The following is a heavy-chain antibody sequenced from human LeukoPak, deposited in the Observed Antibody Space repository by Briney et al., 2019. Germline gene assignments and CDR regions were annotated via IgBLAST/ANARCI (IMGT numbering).Heavy chain of an antibody. J-gene: IGHJ3*01. CDR2: IGTTGSYI. D-gene: IGHD2-21*01. Sequence: PGGSLRLSCAASGFTFSNYSMNWVRQAPGKGLEWVSSIGTTGSYIFCADSVKGRFTISRGNSKKTLYLQMDSLRTEDTAFYYCALIGVVIPPDTYDVWGQGTLVTVSS. V-gene: IGHV3-21*01. CDR1: GFTFSNYS. CDR3: ALIGVVIPPDTYDV.